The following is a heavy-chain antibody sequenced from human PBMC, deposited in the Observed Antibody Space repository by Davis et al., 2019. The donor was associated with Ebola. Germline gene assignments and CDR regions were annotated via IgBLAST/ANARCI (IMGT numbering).Heavy chain of an antibody. CDR2: IWYDGSNK. J-gene: IGHJ4*02. D-gene: IGHD3-22*01. Sequence: GASLKISCAASGFTFSSYGMHWVRQAPGKGLEWVAVIWYDGSNKYSADSVKGRFTISRDNSKNTLDLQMNSLKAEDTAIYFCAKHRRGYKSAADYWGQGTLVTVSS. CDR3: AKHRRGYKSAADY. V-gene: IGHV3-33*06. CDR1: GFTFSSYG.